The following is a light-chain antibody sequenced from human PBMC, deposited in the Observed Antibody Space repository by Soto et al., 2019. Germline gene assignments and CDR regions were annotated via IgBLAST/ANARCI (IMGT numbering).Light chain of an antibody. CDR3: LQHSNYPYS. CDR1: QGISSL. J-gene: IGKJ2*01. V-gene: IGKV1-17*01. Sequence: DIQMTQSPSSLSASVGDRVTITCRGSQGISSLLGWCQQKTGKAPTRLIYAASSLQGGVPSMFSGSGSGTEHTLTISSLQPEDFATYYCLQHSNYPYSFGQGIKLEVK. CDR2: AAS.